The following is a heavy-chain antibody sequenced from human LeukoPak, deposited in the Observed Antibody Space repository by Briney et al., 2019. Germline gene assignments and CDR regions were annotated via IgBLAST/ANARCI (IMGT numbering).Heavy chain of an antibody. Sequence: GGSLRLSCAASGFTFSNAWMNWVRQAQGKGLEWVGRLRSKTDGGTADYAAPVNGRVTISRDDSTNTLYLQMISLKTEDTAVYYCSWRLTTFDYWGQGTLVTVSP. CDR1: GFTFSNAW. D-gene: IGHD1-14*01. CDR3: SWRLTTFDY. J-gene: IGHJ4*02. CDR2: LRSKTDGGTA. V-gene: IGHV3-15*01.